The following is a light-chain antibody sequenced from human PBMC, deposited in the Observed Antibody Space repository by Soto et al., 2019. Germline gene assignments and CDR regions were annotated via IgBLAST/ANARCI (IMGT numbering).Light chain of an antibody. CDR1: SSDVGGYNS. CDR2: EVS. CDR3: NSYRPSTTLV. Sequence: QSVLTQPASVSGSPGQSITISCTGTSSDVGGYNSVSWFQQHPSKAPKLIIYEVSHRPSGVSIRFSGSKSGNTASLTISGLQAEDEADYYCNSYRPSTTLVFGPGTKFTVL. J-gene: IGLJ1*01. V-gene: IGLV2-14*01.